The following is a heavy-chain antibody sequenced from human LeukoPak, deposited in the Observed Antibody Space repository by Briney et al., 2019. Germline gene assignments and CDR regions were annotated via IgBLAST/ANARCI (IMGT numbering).Heavy chain of an antibody. CDR2: INPNSGGT. CDR3: AREWELLPNFDY. CDR1: GYTFTGYY. J-gene: IGHJ4*02. V-gene: IGHV1-2*02. D-gene: IGHD1-26*01. Sequence: ASVKVSFKASGYTFTGYYMHWVRQAPGQGLEWMGWINPNSGGTNYAQKFQGRVTMTRDTSISTAYMELSRLRSDDTAVYYCAREWELLPNFDYWGQGTLVTVSS.